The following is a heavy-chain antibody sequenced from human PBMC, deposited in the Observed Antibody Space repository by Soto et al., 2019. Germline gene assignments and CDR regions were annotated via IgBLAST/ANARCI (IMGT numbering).Heavy chain of an antibody. Sequence: GGSLRLSCTASGFTFGDYAMSWFRQPPGKGLEWVGFIRSKAYGGTTEYAASVKGRFTISRDDSKSIAYLQMNSLKTEDTAVYYCTRDKRFLEWFPTHMSDAFDIWGQGTMVTVSS. CDR3: TRDKRFLEWFPTHMSDAFDI. J-gene: IGHJ3*02. CDR1: GFTFGDYA. CDR2: IRSKAYGGTT. D-gene: IGHD3-3*01. V-gene: IGHV3-49*03.